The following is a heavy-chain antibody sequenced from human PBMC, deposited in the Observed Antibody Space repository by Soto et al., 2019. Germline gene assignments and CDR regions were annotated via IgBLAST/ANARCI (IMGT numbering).Heavy chain of an antibody. CDR3: SKGDPGCYGGYESNWFEP. V-gene: IGHV3-9*01. J-gene: IGHJ5*02. D-gene: IGHD5-12*01. CDR2: ISWDSGKI. Sequence: GGSLRLSCAASGFSIDDFAMHWVRQAPGKGLEWVSSISWDSGKIGYADSVTGRFSVSRDNAKNSLFLQMSSLKPEDTAFYFFSKGDPGCYGGYESNWFEPWGQGTLVTVSS. CDR1: GFSIDDFA.